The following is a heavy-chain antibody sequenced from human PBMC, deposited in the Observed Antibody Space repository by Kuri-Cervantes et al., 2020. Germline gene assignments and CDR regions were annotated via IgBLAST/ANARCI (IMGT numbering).Heavy chain of an antibody. V-gene: IGHV3-9*01. J-gene: IGHJ1*01. CDR3: AKDPDDSSDYYSVSYSQQ. CDR1: GFTFDDYA. CDR2: ISWNSGSI. Sequence: SLKISCAASGFTFDDYAMHWVRQAPGKGLEWVSGISWNSGSIGYADSVKGRFTISRDNSKNTLYLQMNSLRAEDTAVYYCAKDPDDSSDYYSVSYSQQWGQGTLVTVSS. D-gene: IGHD3-22*01.